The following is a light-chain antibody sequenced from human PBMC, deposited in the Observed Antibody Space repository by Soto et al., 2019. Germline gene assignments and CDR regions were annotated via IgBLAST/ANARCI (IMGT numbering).Light chain of an antibody. J-gene: IGLJ2*01. CDR3: SSYADSNIL. CDR2: EVS. Sequence: QSVLTQPPSASGSPGQSVTISCTGTSSDVGGYNYVSWYQQHPGKAPKLMISEVSKRPSGVPDRFSGSKSGNTASLTVSGLQADDEADYYCSSYADSNILFGGGTKLTVL. CDR1: SSDVGGYNY. V-gene: IGLV2-8*01.